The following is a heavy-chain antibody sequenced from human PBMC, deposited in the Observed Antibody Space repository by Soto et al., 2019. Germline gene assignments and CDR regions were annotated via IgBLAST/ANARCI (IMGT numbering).Heavy chain of an antibody. CDR2: ISTSSSYI. D-gene: IGHD3-10*01. CDR3: ARDYYGSGNYFNGMDV. CDR1: GFSFSTYA. V-gene: IGHV3-21*01. J-gene: IGHJ6*02. Sequence: EVQLVESGGGLVKPGGSLRLSCEASGFSFSTYAMNWVRQAPGKGLEWVSSISTSSSYIKYADSLKGRFTISRDNAKSSLYQQMNGLRAEDTAVYYCARDYYGSGNYFNGMDVWGQGTTVTVAS.